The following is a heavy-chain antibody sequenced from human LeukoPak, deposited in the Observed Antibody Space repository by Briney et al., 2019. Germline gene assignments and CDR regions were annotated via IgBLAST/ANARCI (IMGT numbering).Heavy chain of an antibody. CDR3: ARDGGGLGDFDY. Sequence: PSQTLSLTCTVSGGSISSGSYYWRWIRQPAGKGLEWIGRIYTSGSTNYNPSLKSRVTISVDTSKNLFSLKLSSVTAADTAVYYCARDGGGLGDFDYWGQGTLVTVSS. V-gene: IGHV4-61*02. CDR2: IYTSGST. D-gene: IGHD3-16*01. CDR1: GGSISSGSYY. J-gene: IGHJ4*02.